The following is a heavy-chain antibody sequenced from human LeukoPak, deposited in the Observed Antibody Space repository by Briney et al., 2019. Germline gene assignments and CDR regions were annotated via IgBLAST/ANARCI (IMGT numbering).Heavy chain of an antibody. CDR1: GFTFSGYS. D-gene: IGHD5-18*01. Sequence: PGGSLRLSCAASGFTFSGYSMSWVRQAPGKGLEWVANINQDGSDKYYVDSVKGRFSISRDNAKNSLYLQMNSLRAEDTAVYYCARGQLLVYWGQGTLVTVSS. V-gene: IGHV3-7*05. CDR3: ARGQLLVY. CDR2: INQDGSDK. J-gene: IGHJ4*02.